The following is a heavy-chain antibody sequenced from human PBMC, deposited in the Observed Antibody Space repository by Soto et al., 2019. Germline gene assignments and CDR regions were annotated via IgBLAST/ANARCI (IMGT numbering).Heavy chain of an antibody. D-gene: IGHD1-26*01. CDR2: ISSSGSTI. CDR1: GFTFSSYE. V-gene: IGHV3-48*03. Sequence: EVQLVESGGGLVQPGGSLRLSCAASGFTFSSYEMNWVRQAPGKGLEWVSYISSSGSTIYYADSVKGRFTISRDNAKNSLYLPTNSLRAEDTAVYYCAGERWEGGGMDVWGQGTTVTVSS. CDR3: AGERWEGGGMDV. J-gene: IGHJ6*02.